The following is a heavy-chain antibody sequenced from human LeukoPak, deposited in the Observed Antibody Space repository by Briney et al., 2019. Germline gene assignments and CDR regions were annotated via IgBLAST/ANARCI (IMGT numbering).Heavy chain of an antibody. D-gene: IGHD3-10*01. V-gene: IGHV4-59*01. CDR3: ARASRLLWFGELSPPYFDY. CDR1: GGSISSYY. Sequence: SETLSLTCTVSGGSISSYYWSWIRQPPGKGLEWIGYIYYSGSTSYNPSLKSRVTISVDTSKNQFSLKLSSVTAADTAVYYCARASRLLWFGELSPPYFDYWGQGTLVTVSS. CDR2: IYYSGST. J-gene: IGHJ4*02.